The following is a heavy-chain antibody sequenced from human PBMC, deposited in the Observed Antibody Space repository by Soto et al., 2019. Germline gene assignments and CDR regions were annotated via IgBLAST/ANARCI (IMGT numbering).Heavy chain of an antibody. Sequence: PPETLSLTCAVSGYSISSGYYWGCIRQPPGKGLEWIVSIYHSGSTYYNPSLKSRVTISVDTSKNQFSLKLSSVTAADTAVYYCAREGGYSYGTLYYYYYGMDVWGQGTTVTVS. CDR1: GYSISSGYY. CDR3: AREGGYSYGTLYYYYYGMDV. V-gene: IGHV4-38-2*02. J-gene: IGHJ6*02. D-gene: IGHD5-18*01. CDR2: IYHSGST.